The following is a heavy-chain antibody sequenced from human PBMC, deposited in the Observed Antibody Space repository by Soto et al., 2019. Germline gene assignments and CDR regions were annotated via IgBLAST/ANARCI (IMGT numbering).Heavy chain of an antibody. J-gene: IGHJ3*02. D-gene: IGHD6-6*01. CDR3: ARDRAARHDAFDI. V-gene: IGHV3-33*01. CDR1: GFTFSSYG. Sequence: GGSLRLSCAASGFTFSSYGMHWVRQAPGKGLEWVAVIWYDGSNKYYADSVKGRFTISRDNSKNTLYLQMNSLRAEDTAVYYCARDRAARHDAFDIWGQGTMVTVSS. CDR2: IWYDGSNK.